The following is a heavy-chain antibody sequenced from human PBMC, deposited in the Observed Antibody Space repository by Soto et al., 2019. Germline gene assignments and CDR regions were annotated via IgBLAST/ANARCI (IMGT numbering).Heavy chain of an antibody. CDR2: INSDGSST. J-gene: IGHJ4*02. CDR3: ARDFEY. CDR1: GFTFSTFW. V-gene: IGHV3-74*01. Sequence: EVQLAESGGGLVQPGGSLRLSCEASGFTFSTFWMHWVRQAPGKGLVWVSRINSDGSSTYYADSVKGRVTISRDNAKNTLYLQVNSLRPEDTAVYYCARDFEYWGQGTLVTVSS.